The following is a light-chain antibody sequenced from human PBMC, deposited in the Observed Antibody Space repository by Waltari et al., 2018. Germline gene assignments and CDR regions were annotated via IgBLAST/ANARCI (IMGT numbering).Light chain of an antibody. J-gene: IGKJ4*01. V-gene: IGKV1-39*01. CDR3: QQSFSNPLT. CDR2: AAS. Sequence: DIQMTQSPSSLSASLGDSVTITFPASHSISSYLNLYQHKPGLAPKLLVYAASSLQNGVPSRFNGSGSGTDFSLTIGSLQSDDFATYYCQQSFSNPLTFGGGTKVEIK. CDR1: HSISSY.